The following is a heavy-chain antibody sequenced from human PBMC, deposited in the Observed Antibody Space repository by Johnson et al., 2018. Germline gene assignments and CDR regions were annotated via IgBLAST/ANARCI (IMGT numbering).Heavy chain of an antibody. V-gene: IGHV3-30-3*01. Sequence: QVQLVQSGGGVVQPGRSLRLSCAVSGFTLSSYAMHWVRQAPGKGLEWVAVISYDGYNKYYAESVKGRFTISRDKSKNTLYLQMNSLRAEDTAVYYFARADTGARYMDVGGKGTTVTVSS. CDR1: GFTLSSYA. D-gene: IGHD1-14*01. J-gene: IGHJ6*03. CDR3: ARADTGARYMDV. CDR2: ISYDGYNK.